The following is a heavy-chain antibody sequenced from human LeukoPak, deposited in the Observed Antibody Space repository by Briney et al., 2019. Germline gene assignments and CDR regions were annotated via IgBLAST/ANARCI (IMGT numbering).Heavy chain of an antibody. J-gene: IGHJ6*03. CDR3: AKNGDRGAYCTGGTCYPYFYYYMDV. CDR2: ISSTGGTT. V-gene: IGHV3-23*01. D-gene: IGHD2-15*01. Sequence: GGSLRLSCAASGITFSSYGMSWVRQAPGKGLEWVSSISSTGGTTYYADSVKGRFTISRDNSKNTLYLQMNSLRAEDTAIYYCAKNGDRGAYCTGGTCYPYFYYYMDVWGRGTTVTI. CDR1: GITFSSYG.